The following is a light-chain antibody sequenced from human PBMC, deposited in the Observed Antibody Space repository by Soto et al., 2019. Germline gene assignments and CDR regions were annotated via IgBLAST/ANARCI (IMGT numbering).Light chain of an antibody. CDR3: QQYNDRPPIT. V-gene: IGKV3-15*01. Sequence: EIVMAQSPGTLSLSPGERATLSCRASQSVINNLAWYQQKPGQAPSLLIYDASTRATGIPARFSGSGSGSEFTLTISGLQSEDFAVYYCQQYNDRPPITFGQGTRPAI. CDR1: QSVINN. CDR2: DAS. J-gene: IGKJ5*01.